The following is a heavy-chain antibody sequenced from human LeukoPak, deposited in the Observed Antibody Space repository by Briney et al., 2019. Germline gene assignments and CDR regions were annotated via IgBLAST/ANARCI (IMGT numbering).Heavy chain of an antibody. CDR2: IIPILGIA. Sequence: GSSVKVSCKASGGTFSSYAISWVRQAPGQGLEWMGRIIPILGIANYAQKFQGRVTITADKSTSTAYMELSSLRSEDTAVYYCAREGLQRGYDILTGYYFDYYGVDVWGQGTTVTVSS. V-gene: IGHV1-69*04. CDR3: AREGLQRGYDILTGYYFDYYGVDV. J-gene: IGHJ6*02. CDR1: GGTFSSYA. D-gene: IGHD3-9*01.